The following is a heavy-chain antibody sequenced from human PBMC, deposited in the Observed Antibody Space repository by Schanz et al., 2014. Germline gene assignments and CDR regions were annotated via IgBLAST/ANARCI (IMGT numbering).Heavy chain of an antibody. Sequence: EVQLVESGGGLVKPGGSLRLSCAASTSIFNHAWMSWVRQAPGKGLKWLGRIKSKTDGETTDYAAPVKGRFSISRDDSQSTLYLQMNSLKIEDTAVYYCATASSPVREAGAGSSFHLWGQGTLVTVSP. CDR2: IKSKTDGETT. CDR3: ATASSPVREAGAGSSFHL. D-gene: IGHD6-13*01. J-gene: IGHJ5*02. V-gene: IGHV3-15*01. CDR1: TSIFNHAW.